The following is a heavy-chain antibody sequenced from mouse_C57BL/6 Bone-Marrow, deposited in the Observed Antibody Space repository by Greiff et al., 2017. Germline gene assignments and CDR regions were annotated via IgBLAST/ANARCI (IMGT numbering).Heavy chain of an antibody. CDR2: IRNKANNHAT. D-gene: IGHD1-1*01. CDR3: TRGGITTVVGGYFDV. V-gene: IGHV6-6*01. J-gene: IGHJ1*03. CDR1: GFTFSDAW. Sequence: DVQLQESGGGLVQPGGSMKLSCAASGFTFSDAWMDWVRQSPEKGLEWVAEIRNKANNHATYYAESVKGRFTISRDDSKSSVYLQMNSLRAEDTGIYYCTRGGITTVVGGYFDVWGTGTTVTVSS.